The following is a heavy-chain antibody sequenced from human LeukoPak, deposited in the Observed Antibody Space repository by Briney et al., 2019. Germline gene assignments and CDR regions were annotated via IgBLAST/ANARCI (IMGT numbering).Heavy chain of an antibody. CDR2: IYAGGST. D-gene: IGHD6-25*01. V-gene: IGHV3-66*01. Sequence: PGGSLRLSCAASGFTFSSYGMHWVRQAPAKGLEWVSLIYAGGSTYYADSVEGRFTISRDNSKNTVFLQMNSLRDEDTAMYYCARSGAARYPPDSWGQGTLVTVSS. CDR1: GFTFSSYG. J-gene: IGHJ4*02. CDR3: ARSGAARYPPDS.